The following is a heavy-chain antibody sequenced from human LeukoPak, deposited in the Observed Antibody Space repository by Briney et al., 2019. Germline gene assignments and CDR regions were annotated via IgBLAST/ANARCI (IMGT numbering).Heavy chain of an antibody. V-gene: IGHV4-59*01. CDR2: IYYSGST. J-gene: IGHJ3*02. D-gene: IGHD3-3*01. Sequence: SETLSLTCTVSGGSISSYYWSWIRQPAGKGLEWIGYIYYSGSTNYNPSLKSRVTISVDTSKNQFSLKLSSVTAADTAVYYCARFPADYDFWSGYYTGGAFDIWGQGTMVTVSS. CDR3: ARFPADYDFWSGYYTGGAFDI. CDR1: GGSISSYY.